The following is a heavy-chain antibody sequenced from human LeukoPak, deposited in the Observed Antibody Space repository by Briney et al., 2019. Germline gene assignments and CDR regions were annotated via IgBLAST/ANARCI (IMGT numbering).Heavy chain of an antibody. CDR2: IRYDGSNK. CDR1: GFTFSSYG. CDR3: ARAYYYDSSGKRYYYYYYMDV. J-gene: IGHJ6*03. Sequence: GGSLRLSCAASGFTFSSYGMHWVRQAPGKGLEWVAFIRYDGSNKYYADSVKGRFTISRDNSKNTLYLQMNSLRAEDTAVYYCARAYYYDSSGKRYYYYYYMDVWGKGTTVTISS. D-gene: IGHD3-22*01. V-gene: IGHV3-30*02.